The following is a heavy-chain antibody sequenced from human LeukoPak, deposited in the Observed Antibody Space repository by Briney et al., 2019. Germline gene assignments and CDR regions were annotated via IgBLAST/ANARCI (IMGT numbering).Heavy chain of an antibody. Sequence: PGGSLRLSCAASGFTFSSYSMNWVRQAPGKGLEWVSYISSSSSTIYYADSVKGRFTISRDNAKNSLYLQMNSLRDEDTAVYYCARVTGQYYYGSGSPSFDPWGQGTLVTVSS. CDR3: ARVTGQYYYGSGSPSFDP. J-gene: IGHJ5*02. CDR1: GFTFSSYS. V-gene: IGHV3-48*02. CDR2: ISSSSSTI. D-gene: IGHD3-10*01.